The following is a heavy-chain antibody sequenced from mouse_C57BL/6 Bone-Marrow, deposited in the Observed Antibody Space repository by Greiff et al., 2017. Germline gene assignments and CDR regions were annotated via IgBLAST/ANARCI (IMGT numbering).Heavy chain of an antibody. CDR1: GYAFSSSW. V-gene: IGHV1-82*01. Sequence: VKLMESGPELVKPGASVKISCKASGYAFSSSWMNWVKQRPGKGLEWIGRIYPGDGDTNYNGKFKGKATLTADKSSSTAYMQLSSLTSEDSAVYFCAREGYGPYWYFDVWGTGTTVTVSS. J-gene: IGHJ1*03. D-gene: IGHD2-2*01. CDR3: AREGYGPYWYFDV. CDR2: IYPGDGDT.